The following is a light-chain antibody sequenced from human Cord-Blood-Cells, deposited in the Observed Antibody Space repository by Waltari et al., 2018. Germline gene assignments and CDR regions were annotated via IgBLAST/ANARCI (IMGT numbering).Light chain of an antibody. J-gene: IGLJ2*01. CDR2: QDS. V-gene: IGLV3-1*01. Sequence: SYELTQPPSVSVSPGQTASLPFSGDKLGDQYACWYQQKPGQSPVLVIYQDSKRPSGIPERFSGSNSGNTATLTISGTQAMDEADYYCQAWDSSTVVFGGGTKLTVL. CDR1: KLGDQY. CDR3: QAWDSSTVV.